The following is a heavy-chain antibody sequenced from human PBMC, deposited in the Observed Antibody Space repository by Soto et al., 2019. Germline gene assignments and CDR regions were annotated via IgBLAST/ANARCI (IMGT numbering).Heavy chain of an antibody. Sequence: QVQLVQSGAEVKKPGSSVKVSSKDSGGTFSSYTISWVRQAPGQGLEWMGRIIPILGIANYAQKFQGRVTITADKSTSTAYMELSSLRSEDTAVYYCARGRGYSGYDEGYYYGMDVWGQGTTVTVSS. V-gene: IGHV1-69*02. CDR2: IIPILGIA. D-gene: IGHD5-12*01. CDR1: GGTFSSYT. CDR3: ARGRGYSGYDEGYYYGMDV. J-gene: IGHJ6*02.